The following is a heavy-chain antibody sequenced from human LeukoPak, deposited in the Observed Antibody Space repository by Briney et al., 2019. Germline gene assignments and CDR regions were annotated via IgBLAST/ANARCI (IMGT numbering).Heavy chain of an antibody. CDR3: ARDLDIAVAGTNNWFDP. V-gene: IGHV3-48*02. J-gene: IGHJ5*02. CDR2: ISSSSSTI. CDR1: GFTFSSYS. D-gene: IGHD6-19*01. Sequence: PGGSLRLSCAASGFTFSSYSMNWVRQAPGKGLEWVSYISSSSSTIYYADSVKGRFTISRDNAKNSLYLQMSSLRDEDTAVYYCARDLDIAVAGTNNWFDPWGQGTLVTVSS.